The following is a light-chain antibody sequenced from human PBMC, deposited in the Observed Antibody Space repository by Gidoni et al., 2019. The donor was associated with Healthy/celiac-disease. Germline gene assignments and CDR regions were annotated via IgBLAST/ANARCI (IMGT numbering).Light chain of an antibody. CDR3: QQYDNSTRSWS. Sequence: DIQITHSPSSLSASVGDRVTITCQASQDISNYLNWYQQKPGKAPKLLIYDAYKLETGVPSRFSGSGSGTEFDFTISSLKPEDIATEDCQQYDNSTRSWSFGQGTKLEIK. V-gene: IGKV1-33*01. CDR2: DAY. CDR1: QDISNY. J-gene: IGKJ2*04.